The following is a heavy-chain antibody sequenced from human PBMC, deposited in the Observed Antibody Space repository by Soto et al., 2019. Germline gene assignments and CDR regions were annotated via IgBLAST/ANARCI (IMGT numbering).Heavy chain of an antibody. CDR3: VTVGGAGHFDY. D-gene: IGHD1-26*01. V-gene: IGHV4-4*08. CDR1: GGSISDYY. CDR2: VHNRGST. J-gene: IGHJ4*02. Sequence: QVQLQESGPGQVKPSETLSLTCTVSGGSISDYYWTWIRQPPGKGLEWIGYVHNRGSTNYNPSLMGRXTXSXXPSKNQFSLTLTSVTAADTAVDYCVTVGGAGHFDYWGQGTLVTVSS.